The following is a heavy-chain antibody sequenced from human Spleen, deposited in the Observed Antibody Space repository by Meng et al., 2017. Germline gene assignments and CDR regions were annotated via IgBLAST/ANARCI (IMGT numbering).Heavy chain of an antibody. CDR2: IYPGDSDT. CDR1: GYSFTSYW. J-gene: IGHJ6*01. Sequence: GGSLRLSCKGSGYSFTSYWIGWVRQMPGKGLEWMGIIYPGDSDTRYSPSFQGQVTISADKSISTAYLQWSSLKASDTAMYYCARLGGSGSYYNLGYYYYGMDVWGQGNTVT. CDR3: ARLGGSGSYYNLGYYYYGMDV. V-gene: IGHV5-51*01. D-gene: IGHD3-10*01.